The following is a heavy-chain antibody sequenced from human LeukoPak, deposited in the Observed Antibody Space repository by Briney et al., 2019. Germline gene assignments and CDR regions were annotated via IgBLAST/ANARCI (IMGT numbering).Heavy chain of an antibody. J-gene: IGHJ4*02. V-gene: IGHV4-30-2*01. CDR3: ARIVSRWAARYYFDY. D-gene: IGHD6-6*01. Sequence: SETLSLTCTVSGGSISSGGYYWSWIRQPPGKGLEWIGYIYHSGSTYYNPSLKSRVTISVDRSKNQFSLKLSSVTAADTAVYYCARIVSRWAARYYFDYWGQGTLVTVSS. CDR1: GGSISSGGYY. CDR2: IYHSGST.